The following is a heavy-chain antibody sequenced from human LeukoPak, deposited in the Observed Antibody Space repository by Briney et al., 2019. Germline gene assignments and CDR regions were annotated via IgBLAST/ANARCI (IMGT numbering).Heavy chain of an antibody. CDR2: IISSRNYI. D-gene: IGHD2-15*01. Sequence: GGSLRLSCAASGFTFSSYSMNCVRHAPEEGLEWVSSIISSRNYIYYADSVKGRFTISRDNAKTSMYLYMNSLSAEDTALYYCARDGVYCSGGSCFDLVDYWDQGTLVTVSS. J-gene: IGHJ4*02. CDR1: GFTFSSYS. CDR3: ARDGVYCSGGSCFDLVDY. V-gene: IGHV3-21*01.